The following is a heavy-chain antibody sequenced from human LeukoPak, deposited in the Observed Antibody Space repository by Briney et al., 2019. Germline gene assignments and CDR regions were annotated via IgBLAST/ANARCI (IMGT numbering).Heavy chain of an antibody. CDR1: GDSVSSNSAA. D-gene: IGHD2-2*01. Sequence: SQTLSLTCAISGDSVSSNSAAWNWIRQSPSRGLEWLGRTYYRSKWYNDYAVSVKSRITINPDTSKNQFSLQLNSVTPEDTAVYYCARGPPLKYCSNTNCKPTFDPWGQGTLVTVSS. CDR2: TYYRSKWYN. J-gene: IGHJ5*02. CDR3: ARGPPLKYCSNTNCKPTFDP. V-gene: IGHV6-1*01.